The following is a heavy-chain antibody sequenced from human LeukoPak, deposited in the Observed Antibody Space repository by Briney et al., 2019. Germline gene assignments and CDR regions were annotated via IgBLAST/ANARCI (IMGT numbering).Heavy chain of an antibody. CDR3: AREDTGEFDY. CDR1: GFTFSNYA. Sequence: GSLRLSCAASGFTFSNYAMSWIRQPPGKGLEWIAHIHYSGNTNYNPSLTSRVTISIDTSKNQFSLKLNSVTAADTAVYYCAREDTGEFDYWGQGTLVTVSS. V-gene: IGHV4-59*01. CDR2: IHYSGNT. D-gene: IGHD5-18*01. J-gene: IGHJ4*02.